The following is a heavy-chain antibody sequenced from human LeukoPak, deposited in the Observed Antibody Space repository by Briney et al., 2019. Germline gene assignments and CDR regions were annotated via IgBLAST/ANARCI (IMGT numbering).Heavy chain of an antibody. Sequence: SSETLSLTCTVSGGSISSDYWSWIRQPPGKGLEWIGCMYHSGSTSYSPSLKSRVTVSVDTPKNQFSLKLSSMTAADTAVYYCARSSGWYWAFDYWGQGTLVTVSS. CDR3: ARSSGWYWAFDY. V-gene: IGHV4-59*08. D-gene: IGHD6-19*01. CDR1: GGSISSDY. CDR2: MYHSGST. J-gene: IGHJ4*02.